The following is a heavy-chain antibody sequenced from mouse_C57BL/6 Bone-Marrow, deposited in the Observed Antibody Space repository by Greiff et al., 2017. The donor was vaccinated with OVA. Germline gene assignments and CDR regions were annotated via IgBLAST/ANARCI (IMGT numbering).Heavy chain of an antibody. D-gene: IGHD2-3*01. Sequence: VKLQQPGPELVRPGTSVKLSCKASGYTFTSYWMHWVQQRPGQGLEWIGVIDPSDSYTNYNQKFKGKATLTVDTSYSTAYMQLSSLTSEDSAVYDCARCDGYYLWYIDVWGTGTTVTVSS. CDR1: GYTFTSYW. J-gene: IGHJ1*03. V-gene: IGHV1-59*01. CDR2: IDPSDSYT. CDR3: ARCDGYYLWYIDV.